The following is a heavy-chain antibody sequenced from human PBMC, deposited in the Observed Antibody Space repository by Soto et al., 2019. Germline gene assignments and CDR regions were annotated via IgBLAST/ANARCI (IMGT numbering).Heavy chain of an antibody. CDR1: GGSISSGGYY. CDR2: IYYSGST. CDR3: ASLVTTYYFDY. V-gene: IGHV4-31*03. Sequence: PSETLSLTCTVSGGSISSGGYYWSWIRQHPGKGLEWIGYIYYSGSTYYNPSLKSRVTISVDTSKNQFSLKLSPVTAADTAVYYCASLVTTYYFDYWGQGTLVTVSS. D-gene: IGHD4-4*01. J-gene: IGHJ4*02.